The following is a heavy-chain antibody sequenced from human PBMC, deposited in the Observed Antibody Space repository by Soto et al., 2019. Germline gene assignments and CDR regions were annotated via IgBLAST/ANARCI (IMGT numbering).Heavy chain of an antibody. V-gene: IGHV3-30*03. D-gene: IGHD1-1*01. J-gene: IGHJ4*02. CDR3: AREVHRNSYNFEY. Sequence: PGGSLRLSCAASGFMFSSYGMHWVRQAPGKGLEWVALISYDGSNEYYADFAKGRFTISRDNSKNTVHLQIDNLRDEDTAVFYCAREVHRNSYNFEYWGQGTLVTVSS. CDR1: GFMFSSYG. CDR2: ISYDGSNE.